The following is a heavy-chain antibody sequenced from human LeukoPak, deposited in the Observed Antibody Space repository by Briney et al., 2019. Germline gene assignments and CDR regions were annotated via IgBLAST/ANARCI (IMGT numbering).Heavy chain of an antibody. CDR3: ATQHSRVAPLDY. V-gene: IGHV3-23*01. CDR1: GFTFSSYA. Sequence: GGPLRPSCAASGFTFSSYAMSWVRQAPGKGLEWVSAISGSGGSTYYADSVKGRFTISRDNSKNTLYLQMNSLRAEDTAVYYCATQHSRVAPLDYWGQGTLVTVSS. J-gene: IGHJ4*02. D-gene: IGHD3-3*01. CDR2: ISGSGGST.